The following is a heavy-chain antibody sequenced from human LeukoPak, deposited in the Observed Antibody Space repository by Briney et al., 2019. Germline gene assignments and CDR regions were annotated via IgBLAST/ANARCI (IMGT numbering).Heavy chain of an antibody. CDR3: ARDSRGMVRGVIITV. CDR1: GFTFSSYA. V-gene: IGHV3-30-3*01. D-gene: IGHD3-10*01. CDR2: ISYDGSNK. Sequence: HTGGSLRLSCAASGFTFSSYAVHWVRQAPGKGLEWVAVISYDGSNKYYADSVKGLFTISRDNSKNTLYLQMNSLRAEDTAVYYCARDSRGMVRGVIITVWGQGTLVTVSS. J-gene: IGHJ4*02.